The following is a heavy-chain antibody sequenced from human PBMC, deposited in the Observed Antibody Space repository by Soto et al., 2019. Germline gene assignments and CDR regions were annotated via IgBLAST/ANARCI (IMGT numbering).Heavy chain of an antibody. CDR1: GFTFSSYG. V-gene: IGHV3-30*02. D-gene: IGHD5-18*01. CDR3: AKDQGPGVWGYSYGMDAFDI. J-gene: IGHJ3*02. CDR2: IWYDGSNK. Sequence: PGGSLRLSCAASGFTFSSYGMHWVRQAPGKGLEWVAVIWYDGSNKYYADSVKGRFTISRDNSKNTLYLQMNSLRAEDTAVYYCAKDQGPGVWGYSYGMDAFDIWGQGTMVTVSS.